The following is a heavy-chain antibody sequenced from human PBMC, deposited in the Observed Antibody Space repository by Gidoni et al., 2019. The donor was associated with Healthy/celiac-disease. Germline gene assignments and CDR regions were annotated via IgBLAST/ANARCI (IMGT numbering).Heavy chain of an antibody. CDR1: GFPFSSDG. D-gene: IGHD2-8*01. J-gene: IGHJ6*02. Sequence: QVQLVESGGGVVQPGRSLRLSCASSGFPFSSDGMHWVRQAPGKGLGWVAVICDDGSNKYYADSLKGRFTISRYNSKNTLYLKMNSLRAEDTAVYYCARDGVSHAVCGMDVWGQVTTVTVSS. CDR2: ICDDGSNK. CDR3: ARDGVSHAVCGMDV. V-gene: IGHV3-33*01.